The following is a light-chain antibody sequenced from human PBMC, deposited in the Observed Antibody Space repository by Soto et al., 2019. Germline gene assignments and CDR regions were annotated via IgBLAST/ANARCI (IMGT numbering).Light chain of an antibody. J-gene: IGKJ5*01. CDR2: AAS. CDR1: QGISSY. Sequence: IQLTQSPSFLSASVGDRVTITCRASQGISSYLVWYQQRPGKAPKLLIYAASTLQSGVPSRFSGSGSGTEFTLTISSLQPEDFATYYCQQLNTYPITFGLGTRLRL. CDR3: QQLNTYPIT. V-gene: IGKV1-9*01.